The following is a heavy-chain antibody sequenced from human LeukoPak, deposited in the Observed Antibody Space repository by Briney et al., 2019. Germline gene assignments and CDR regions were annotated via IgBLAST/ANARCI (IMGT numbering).Heavy chain of an antibody. CDR3: AKDLTPYYFYGSGTFNY. Sequence: GGSLRLSCVASGFTFSDYGMHWVRQAPGQGLEWVALIRYEGSKQYYADSVKGRFTISRDNSKNTVFLHINSLRPEDTAVYHCAKDLTPYYFYGSGTFNYWGQGTLVTVSS. J-gene: IGHJ4*02. CDR1: GFTFSDYG. D-gene: IGHD3-10*01. CDR2: IRYEGSKQ. V-gene: IGHV3-30*02.